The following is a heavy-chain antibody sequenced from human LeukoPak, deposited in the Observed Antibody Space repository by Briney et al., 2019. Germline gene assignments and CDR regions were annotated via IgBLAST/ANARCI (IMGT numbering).Heavy chain of an antibody. CDR1: GFTFSSYS. CDR3: ARGPRLRYFDWLFDY. D-gene: IGHD3-9*01. J-gene: IGHJ4*02. V-gene: IGHV3-21*04. Sequence: GGSLRLSCAASGFTFSSYSMNWVRQAPGKGLEWVSSISSSSSYIYYADSVKGRFTISRDNAKNSLYLQMNSLRAEDTAVYYCARGPRLRYFDWLFDYWGQGTLVTVSS. CDR2: ISSSSSYI.